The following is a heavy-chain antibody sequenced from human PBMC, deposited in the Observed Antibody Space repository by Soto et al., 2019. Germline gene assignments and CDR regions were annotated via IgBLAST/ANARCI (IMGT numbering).Heavy chain of an antibody. J-gene: IGHJ1*01. Sequence: PSETLSLTCTVSGDSISGYYWSWIRQAPGKGLEWIGYTYYTGRTDYNPSLKSRVTMSVDTSKNKFSLELTSVTAADTAVYHCATYRAWGQGTLVTVSS. CDR1: GDSISGYY. CDR3: ATYRA. V-gene: IGHV4-59*01. CDR2: TYYTGRT. D-gene: IGHD3-16*02.